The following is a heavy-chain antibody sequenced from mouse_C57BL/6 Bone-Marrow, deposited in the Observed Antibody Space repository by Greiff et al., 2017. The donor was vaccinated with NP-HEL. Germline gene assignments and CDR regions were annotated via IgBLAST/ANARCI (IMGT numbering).Heavy chain of an antibody. J-gene: IGHJ2*01. D-gene: IGHD1-1*01. CDR2: ISSGGSYT. CDR3: ARHGYYGGSERYDFDY. CDR1: GFTFSSYG. Sequence: EVQGVESGGDLVKPGGSLKLSCAASGFTFSSYGMSWVRQTPDKRLEWVATISSGGSYTYYPDSVKGRFTISRDNAKNTLYLQMSSLKSEDTAMYYCARHGYYGGSERYDFDYWGQGTTLTVSS. V-gene: IGHV5-6*01.